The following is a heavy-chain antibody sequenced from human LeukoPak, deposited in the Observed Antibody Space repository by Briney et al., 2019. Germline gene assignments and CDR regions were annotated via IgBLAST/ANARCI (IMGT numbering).Heavy chain of an antibody. CDR2: IRGSGGST. Sequence: PGGSLRLSCAASGFTLSTRAMNWVRQAPGGGREWGSGIRGSGGSTYYADSVKGRFTISRDNSQNTLYLQMNSLRAEDTAVYYCAKGVVVIVRDFYYYYMYVWGKGTTVTVSS. CDR1: GFTLSTRA. J-gene: IGHJ6*03. D-gene: IGHD3-3*01. CDR3: AKGVVVIVRDFYYYYMYV. V-gene: IGHV3-23*01.